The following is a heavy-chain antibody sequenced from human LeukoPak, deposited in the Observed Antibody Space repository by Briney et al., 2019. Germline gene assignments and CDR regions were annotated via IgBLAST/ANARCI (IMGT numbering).Heavy chain of an antibody. CDR2: IKYDASST. J-gene: IGHJ4*02. CDR1: GFTFSSHW. D-gene: IGHD1-26*01. CDR3: ARGATYAYYHDY. Sequence: GGSLRLSCADSGFTFSSHWMHWVRQAPGKGLVWVSRIKYDASSTSYADSVKGRFTISRDNAKNTLYLQMNGLRAEDTAVYYWARGATYAYYHDYWGQGTLVTVSS. V-gene: IGHV3-74*01.